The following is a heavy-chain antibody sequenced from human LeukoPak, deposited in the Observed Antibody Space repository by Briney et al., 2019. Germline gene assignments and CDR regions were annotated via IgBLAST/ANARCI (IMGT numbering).Heavy chain of an antibody. J-gene: IGHJ4*02. CDR2: IWYDGSNK. V-gene: IGHV3-33*06. CDR1: GFTFSSYG. D-gene: IGHD3-10*01. CDR3: AKDYSRSDDSGTEKDLPFDY. Sequence: AGGSLRLSCAASGFTFSSYGMHWVRQAPGKGLEWVAVIWYDGSNKYYADSVKGRFTISRDTSKNTLYVQVYSLRAEDTAVYYCAKDYSRSDDSGTEKDLPFDYWGQGTLVTVSS.